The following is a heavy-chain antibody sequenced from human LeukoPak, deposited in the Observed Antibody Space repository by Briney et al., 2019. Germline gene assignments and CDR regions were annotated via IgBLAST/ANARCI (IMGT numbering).Heavy chain of an antibody. CDR3: AKDGRVVTGIHDQYYFDY. CDR1: GFTFRSYA. V-gene: IGHV3-23*01. D-gene: IGHD2-21*02. CDR2: ISGSGGYT. Sequence: GGSLRLSCAASGFTFRSYAMIWVRQAPGKGLEWVSAISGSGGYTYYADSVKVRFTISRDNSKNTMYLQINSLRAEDTAVYYCAKDGRVVTGIHDQYYFDYWGQGTLVTVSS. J-gene: IGHJ4*02.